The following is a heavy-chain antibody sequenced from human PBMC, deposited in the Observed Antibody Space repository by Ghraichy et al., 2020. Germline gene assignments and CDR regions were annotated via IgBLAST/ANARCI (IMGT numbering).Heavy chain of an antibody. V-gene: IGHV3-53*01. CDR1: GFTVSSNY. CDR3: ARDSAYYYGMDV. D-gene: IGHD3-10*01. CDR2: IYSGGST. J-gene: IGHJ6*02. Sequence: GGSLRLSCAASGFTVSSNYMSWVRQAPGKGLEWVSVIYSGGSTYYADSVKGRFTISRDNSKNTLYLQMNSLTAEDTAVYYCARDSAYYYGMDVWGQGTTVTVSS.